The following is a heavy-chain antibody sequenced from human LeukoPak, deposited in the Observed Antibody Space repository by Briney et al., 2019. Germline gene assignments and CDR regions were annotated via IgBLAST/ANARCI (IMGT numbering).Heavy chain of an antibody. CDR3: ARNYDAFDI. J-gene: IGHJ3*02. Sequence: SETLSLTCAGYGGSFSGYYWSWIRQPPGKGLEWIGEINHSGSTNYNPSLKSRVTISVDTSKNQFSLKLSSVTAADTAVYYCARNYDAFDIWGQGTMVTVSS. CDR1: GGSFSGYY. V-gene: IGHV4-34*01. D-gene: IGHD1-7*01. CDR2: INHSGST.